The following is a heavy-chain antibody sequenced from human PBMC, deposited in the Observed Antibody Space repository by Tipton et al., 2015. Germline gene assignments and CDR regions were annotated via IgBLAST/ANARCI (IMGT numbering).Heavy chain of an antibody. Sequence: TLSLTCTVSGGSVSTSNYYWGWIRQSPGKGLEWIGYISYSGSAHYNPSLKRRVTISLDTSTNQFSLTLNSVTAADTAVYYCARDLEHGMDVWGQGTTVTVSS. V-gene: IGHV4-61*01. CDR2: ISYSGSA. D-gene: IGHD5-24*01. J-gene: IGHJ6*02. CDR3: ARDLEHGMDV. CDR1: GGSVSTSNYY.